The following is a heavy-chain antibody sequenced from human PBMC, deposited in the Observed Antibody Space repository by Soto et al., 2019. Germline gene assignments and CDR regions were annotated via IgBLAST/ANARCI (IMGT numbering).Heavy chain of an antibody. D-gene: IGHD3-10*01. CDR2: IWYDGSNK. J-gene: IGHJ4*02. CDR1: GFTFSSYG. CDR3: ARDRFRARLLWFGELYY. V-gene: IGHV3-33*01. Sequence: QVQLVESGGGVVQPGRSLRLSCAASGFTFSSYGMHWVRQAPGKGLEWVAVIWYDGSNKYYADSVKGRFTISRDNSKNTLYMQMNSMRAEDKAVYYCARDRFRARLLWFGELYYWGQGTLVTVSS.